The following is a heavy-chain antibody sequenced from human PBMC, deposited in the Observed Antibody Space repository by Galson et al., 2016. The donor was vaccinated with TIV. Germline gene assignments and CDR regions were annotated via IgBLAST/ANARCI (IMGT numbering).Heavy chain of an antibody. V-gene: IGHV3-33*03. CDR2: IGYDGTTK. Sequence: SLRLSCAVSGFSLNNYGTHWVRQAPGKGLEWVAVIGYDGTTKYYAESVKGRFTISRDTSMNTLYLEMNSLRGEDTAMYHCARSAAATTRIWYVFDYWGQGSMVTVSS. D-gene: IGHD1-26*01. CDR1: GFSLNNYG. J-gene: IGHJ4*02. CDR3: ARSAAATTRIWYVFDY.